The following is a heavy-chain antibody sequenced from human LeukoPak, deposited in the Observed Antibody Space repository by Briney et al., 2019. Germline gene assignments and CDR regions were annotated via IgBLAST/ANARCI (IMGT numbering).Heavy chain of an antibody. CDR2: IYYSGST. V-gene: IGHV4-59*01. CDR3: ARARWAGSSRYYFDY. CDR1: GGSISSYY. D-gene: IGHD6-13*01. Sequence: SETLSLTCTVSGGSISSYYWSWIRQPPGKGLEWIGYIYYSGSTNYNPSLKSRVTISVDTSKNQFSLKLSSVTAADTAVYYCARARWAGSSRYYFDYWGQGTLVTVSS. J-gene: IGHJ4*02.